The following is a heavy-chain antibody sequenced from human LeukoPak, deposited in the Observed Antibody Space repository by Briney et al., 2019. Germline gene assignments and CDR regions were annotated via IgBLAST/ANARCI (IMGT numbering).Heavy chain of an antibody. CDR1: GFTFSSYW. Sequence: GGSLRLSCAASGFTFSSYWMSWVRQAPGKGREWVANIKQDGSEKYYVDSVKGRFTISRDNAKNSLYLQMNSLRAEDTAVYYCARDNIVVGAAELDYFDYWGQATLVTVSS. D-gene: IGHD2-15*01. CDR3: ARDNIVVGAAELDYFDY. CDR2: IKQDGSEK. V-gene: IGHV3-7*01. J-gene: IGHJ4*02.